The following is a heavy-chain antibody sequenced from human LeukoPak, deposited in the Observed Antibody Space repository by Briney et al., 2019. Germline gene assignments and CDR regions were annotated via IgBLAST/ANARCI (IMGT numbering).Heavy chain of an antibody. CDR1: GGSFSGYY. CDR2: INHSGST. CDR3: ARDKIGRGFDY. J-gene: IGHJ4*02. V-gene: IGHV4-34*01. Sequence: SETLSLTCAVYGGSFSGYYWSWIRQPPGKGLEWIGEINHSGSTNYNPSLKSRVTISVDTSKNQFSLKLSSVTAADTAVYYCARDKIGRGFDYWGQGTLVTVSS.